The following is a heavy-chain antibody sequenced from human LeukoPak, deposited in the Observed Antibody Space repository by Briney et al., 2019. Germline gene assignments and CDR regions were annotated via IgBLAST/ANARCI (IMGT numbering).Heavy chain of an antibody. CDR1: GYTFTGYY. CDR2: INPNSGGT. J-gene: IGHJ3*02. V-gene: IGHV1-2*02. CDR3: ARSGSGWSRERAFDI. Sequence: ASVKVSCKASGYTFTGYYMHWVRQAPGQGLEWMGWINPNSGGTNYAQKFQGRVTMTRDTSISTAYMEPSRLRSDDTAVYYCARSGSGWSRERAFDIWGQGTMVTVSS. D-gene: IGHD6-19*01.